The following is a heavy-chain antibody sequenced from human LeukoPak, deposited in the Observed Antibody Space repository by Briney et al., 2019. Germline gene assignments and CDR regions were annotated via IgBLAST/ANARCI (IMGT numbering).Heavy chain of an antibody. CDR3: ARGSRLYYDFWSGYPGWFDP. CDR2: INHSGST. D-gene: IGHD3-3*01. CDR1: GGSFSGYY. J-gene: IGHJ5*02. Sequence: SETLSLTCAVYGGSFSGYYWSWIRQPPGKGLEWIGEINHSGSTNYNPSLKSRVTISLYTSKNQFSLKLSSVTAADTAVYYCARGSRLYYDFWSGYPGWFDPWGQGTLVTVSS. V-gene: IGHV4-34*01.